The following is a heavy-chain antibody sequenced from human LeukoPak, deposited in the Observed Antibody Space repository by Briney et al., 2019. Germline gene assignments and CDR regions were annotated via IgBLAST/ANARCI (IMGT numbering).Heavy chain of an antibody. J-gene: IGHJ3*02. V-gene: IGHV4-31*03. CDR3: ARDLFGNPPAI. CDR1: GGSISSGGYY. Sequence: SETLSLTCTVSGGSISSGGYYWSWIRQHPGRGLEWIGYIFYSGSTYYNPSLKSRVTISVDTSKNQFSLKLSSVTAADTAVYYCARDLFGNPPAIWGQGTMVTVSS. CDR2: IFYSGST. D-gene: IGHD4-23*01.